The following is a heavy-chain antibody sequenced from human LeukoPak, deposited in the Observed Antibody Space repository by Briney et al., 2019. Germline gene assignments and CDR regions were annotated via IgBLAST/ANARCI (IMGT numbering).Heavy chain of an antibody. CDR2: IYHSGST. CDR1: GYSISSGYY. V-gene: IGHV4-38-2*02. D-gene: IGHD4-17*01. J-gene: IGHJ5*02. Sequence: SETLSLTCTVSGYSISSGYYWGWIRQPPGKGLEWIGSIYHSGSTYYNPSLKSRVTISVDTSKNQFSLKLSSVTAADTAVYYCARDLWVTSRPYGDYMYNWFDPWGQGTLVTVSS. CDR3: ARDLWVTSRPYGDYMYNWFDP.